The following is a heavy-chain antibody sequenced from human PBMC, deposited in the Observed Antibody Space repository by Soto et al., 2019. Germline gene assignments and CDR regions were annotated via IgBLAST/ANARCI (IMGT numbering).Heavy chain of an antibody. CDR1: GGTFSSYA. J-gene: IGHJ4*02. D-gene: IGHD2-15*01. Sequence: QVQLVQSGAEVKKPGSSVKVSCKASGGTFSSYAISWVRQAPGQGLEWMGGIIPIFGTANYAQKFQARVTMTADESTSTAYMELSSLRSEDTAVYYCARDWGYCSGGSCYSYYFDYWGQGTLVTVSS. CDR3: ARDWGYCSGGSCYSYYFDY. CDR2: IIPIFGTA. V-gene: IGHV1-69*01.